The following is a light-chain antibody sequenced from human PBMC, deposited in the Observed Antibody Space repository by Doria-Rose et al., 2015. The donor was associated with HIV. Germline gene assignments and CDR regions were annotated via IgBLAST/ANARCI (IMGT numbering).Light chain of an antibody. Sequence: EIVLTQSPGTLSLSPGERATLSCRASQSIVRNYLVWYQQKPGQAPRLLIYGASSRAAGIPDRFSGSGSGADFPLTISRLEPEDFAVYYCQHYGQSPRVTFGQGTRLEIK. CDR2: GAS. CDR3: QHYGQSPRVT. J-gene: IGKJ5*01. V-gene: IGKV3-20*01. CDR1: QSIVRNY.